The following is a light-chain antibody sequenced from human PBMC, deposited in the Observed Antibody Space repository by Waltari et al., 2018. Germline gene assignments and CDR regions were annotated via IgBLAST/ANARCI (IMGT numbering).Light chain of an antibody. Sequence: EIVLTQSPAKLSLSPGERATLSCRASQSVSNYLAWYQQKPGQAPTLLIYDTSNRATDIPARFSGSGSGTDFTLTITSLEPGDSAIYYCQQRAKWPLTFGGGTRVEIK. CDR2: DTS. V-gene: IGKV3-11*01. CDR1: QSVSNY. J-gene: IGKJ4*01. CDR3: QQRAKWPLT.